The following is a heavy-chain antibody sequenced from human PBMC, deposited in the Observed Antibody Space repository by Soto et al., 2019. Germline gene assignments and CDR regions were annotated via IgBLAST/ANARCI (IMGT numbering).Heavy chain of an antibody. CDR3: ARDNTGNFDY. CDR1: GFTFSSYS. CDR2: ISSSSSYI. Sequence: GGSMRLSCAASGFTFSSYSMNWVRQAPGKGLGWVSSISSSSSYIYYADSVKGRFTISRDNAKNSLYLQMNSLRAEDTAVYYCARDNTGNFDYWGQGTLVTVSS. J-gene: IGHJ4*02. D-gene: IGHD1-1*01. V-gene: IGHV3-21*01.